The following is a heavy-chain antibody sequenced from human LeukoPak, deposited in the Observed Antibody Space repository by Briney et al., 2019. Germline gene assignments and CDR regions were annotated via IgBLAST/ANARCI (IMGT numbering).Heavy chain of an antibody. Sequence: ASVKVSCKASGYTFTSYGISWVRQAPGQGLEWMGWISAYNGNTNYAQKLQGRVTMTTDTSTSTAYMELRSLRSEDTAVYCCAVLKAAAVDLYFDYWGQGTLVTASS. CDR3: AVLKAAAVDLYFDY. CDR1: GYTFTSYG. CDR2: ISAYNGNT. J-gene: IGHJ4*02. V-gene: IGHV1-18*01. D-gene: IGHD6-13*01.